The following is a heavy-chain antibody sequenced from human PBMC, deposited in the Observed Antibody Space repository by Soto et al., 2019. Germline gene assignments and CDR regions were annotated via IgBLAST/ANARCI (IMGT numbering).Heavy chain of an antibody. D-gene: IGHD2-2*01. CDR3: ARQTDCSSTRWYVWFDP. CDR1: GYSFTSYW. V-gene: IGHV5-51*01. Sequence: PGESLKISCKGSGYSFTSYWIGWVRQMPGKGLEWMGIIYPGDSDTRYSPSFQGQVTISADKSISTAYLQWSSLKASDTAMYYCARQTDCSSTRWYVWFDPWGLGTLLTISS. CDR2: IYPGDSDT. J-gene: IGHJ5*02.